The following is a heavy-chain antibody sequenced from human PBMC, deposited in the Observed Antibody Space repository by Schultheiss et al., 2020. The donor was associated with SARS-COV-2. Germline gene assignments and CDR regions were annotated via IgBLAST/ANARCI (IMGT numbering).Heavy chain of an antibody. CDR3: ARVQSHRGYSYGYAYYYGMDV. Sequence: GESLKISCAASGFTFSSYAMSWVRQAPGKGLEWVSAISGSGGSTYYADSVKGRFTISRDNSKNTLYLQMNSLRAEDTAVYYCARVQSHRGYSYGYAYYYGMDVWGQGTTVTVAS. CDR2: ISGSGGST. D-gene: IGHD5-18*01. CDR1: GFTFSSYA. J-gene: IGHJ6*02. V-gene: IGHV3-23*01.